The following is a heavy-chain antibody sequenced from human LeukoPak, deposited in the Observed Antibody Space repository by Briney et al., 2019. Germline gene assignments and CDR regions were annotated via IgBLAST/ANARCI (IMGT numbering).Heavy chain of an antibody. Sequence: GGSLRFSSAAPGFTGSCYYMSLVHQAAGEGLWRGSVGYSGGSTYYADSVKGRFTISTDKSRNTLYLQWNSLKAEDTAVYYCAKSGSGSYIYYFDSWGQRTLVTVSS. CDR2: GYSGGST. CDR1: GFTGSCYY. D-gene: IGHD3-10*01. V-gene: IGHV3-66*02. J-gene: IGHJ4*02. CDR3: AKSGSGSYIYYFDS.